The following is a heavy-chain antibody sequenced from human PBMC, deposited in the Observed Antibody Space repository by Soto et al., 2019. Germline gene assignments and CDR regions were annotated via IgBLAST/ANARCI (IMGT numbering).Heavy chain of an antibody. J-gene: IGHJ4*02. Sequence: VQLMQSGAEVKKPGSSVKVSCKASGGTFSSHSINWVRQAPGQGLEWMGGVISLFGTANYAHNFKGRVTITPEPSTSTAYMELNSLRSDDTAVYYCAREVGYGDFSAALLDRGQGTLVTVSS. CDR2: VISLFGTA. CDR1: GGTFSSHS. D-gene: IGHD4-17*01. V-gene: IGHV1-69*01. CDR3: AREVGYGDFSAALLD.